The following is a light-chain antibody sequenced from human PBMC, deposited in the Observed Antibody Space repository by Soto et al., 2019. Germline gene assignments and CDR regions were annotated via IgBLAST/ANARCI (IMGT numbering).Light chain of an antibody. J-gene: IGKJ1*01. CDR2: HDS. CDR1: QTVTGW. V-gene: IGKV1-5*01. CDR3: QHYNSHSWT. Sequence: QGTQAPSTLVGILGDRGPIPWRAGQTVTGWLAWYQQRPGKDPKLLMSHDSTVKSRVPSRFNGTGSGTEFTLIINSLQSEDVATYYCQHYNSHSWTFGPGTKVDIK.